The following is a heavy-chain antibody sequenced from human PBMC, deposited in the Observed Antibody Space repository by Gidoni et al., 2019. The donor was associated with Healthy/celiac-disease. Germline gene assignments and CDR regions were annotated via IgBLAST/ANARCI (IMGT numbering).Heavy chain of an antibody. CDR3: ARDRRDYYDSSGYPDAFDI. J-gene: IGHJ3*02. Sequence: QLQLQESGSGLVKPSQPLSLTCAVSGGSISSGGYSWSWIRQPPGKGLEWIGYIYHSGSTYYNPSLKSRVTISVDRSKNQFSLKLSSVTAADTAVYYCARDRRDYYDSSGYPDAFDIWGQGTMVTVSS. V-gene: IGHV4-30-2*01. CDR1: GGSISSGGYS. CDR2: IYHSGST. D-gene: IGHD3-22*01.